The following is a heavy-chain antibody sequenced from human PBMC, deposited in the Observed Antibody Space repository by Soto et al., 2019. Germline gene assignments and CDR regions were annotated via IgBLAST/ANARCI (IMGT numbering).Heavy chain of an antibody. CDR1: GGSISSGGYY. CDR3: ARVRGNPLLGWFDP. V-gene: IGHV4-31*03. Sequence: QVQLQESGPGLVKPSQTLSLTCTVSGGSISSGGYYWSWIRQHPGKGLEWIGYIYHSGTTYYNTSLKRRVPIAVDTSKSRFSLKLTSVTAADTSVYYCARVRGNPLLGWFDPWGQGTLVTVSS. D-gene: IGHD2-2*01. CDR2: IYHSGTT. J-gene: IGHJ5*02.